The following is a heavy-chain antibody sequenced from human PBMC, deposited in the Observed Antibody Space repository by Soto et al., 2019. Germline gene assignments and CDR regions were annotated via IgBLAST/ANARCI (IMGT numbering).Heavy chain of an antibody. CDR3: AKDPGTVIVKMYYFDS. CDR1: GFTFSSYG. D-gene: IGHD1-7*01. Sequence: GGSLRLSCAASGFTFSSYGMHWVRQAPGKGLEWVAVISYDGSNKYYGDSLKGRFTISRDNSKNTLYLQMNSLRAEDTAVYYCAKDPGTVIVKMYYFDSWGQGTLVTVSS. CDR2: ISYDGSNK. J-gene: IGHJ4*02. V-gene: IGHV3-30*18.